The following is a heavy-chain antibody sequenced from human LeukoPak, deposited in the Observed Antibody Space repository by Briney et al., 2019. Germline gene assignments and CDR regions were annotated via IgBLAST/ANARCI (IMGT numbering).Heavy chain of an antibody. CDR1: GYTLTELS. Sequence: GASVKVSCKVSGYTLTELSMHWVRQAPGKGLEWMGGFDPEDGETIYAQKFQGRVTMTEDTSTDTAYMELSSLRSEDTAVYYCATDRGSIAVAGTVHDAFDIWGQGTMVTVSS. CDR3: ATDRGSIAVAGTVHDAFDI. D-gene: IGHD6-19*01. CDR2: FDPEDGET. J-gene: IGHJ3*02. V-gene: IGHV1-24*01.